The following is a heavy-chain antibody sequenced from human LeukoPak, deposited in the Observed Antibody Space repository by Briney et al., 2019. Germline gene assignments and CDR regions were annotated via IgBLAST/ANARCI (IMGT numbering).Heavy chain of an antibody. Sequence: ASVKVSCKASGYTFTSYGISWVRQAPGQGLEWMGWISAYNGNTNYAQKLQGRVTMTTDTSTSTAYMELRSLRSDDTAVYYCARDLYYDSSGYQDYWGQGTLVTVSS. D-gene: IGHD3-22*01. CDR1: GYTFTSYG. CDR3: ARDLYYDSSGYQDY. V-gene: IGHV1-18*01. CDR2: ISAYNGNT. J-gene: IGHJ4*02.